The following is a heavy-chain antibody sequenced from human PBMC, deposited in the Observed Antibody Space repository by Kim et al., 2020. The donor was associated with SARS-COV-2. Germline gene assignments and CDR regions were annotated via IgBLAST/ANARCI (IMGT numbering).Heavy chain of an antibody. CDR3: ARIPHNSGYDSD. J-gene: IGHJ4*02. D-gene: IGHD5-12*01. V-gene: IGHV1-2*02. Sequence: NYAQNFQDRVTMTRDTSISTAYMELTRLRSDDTAVYYCARIPHNSGYDSDWGQGTLVTVSS.